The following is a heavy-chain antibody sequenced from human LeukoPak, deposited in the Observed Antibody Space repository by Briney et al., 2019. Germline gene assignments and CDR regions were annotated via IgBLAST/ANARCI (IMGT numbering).Heavy chain of an antibody. CDR2: MNPNSGIT. D-gene: IGHD2-2*01. Sequence: ASVKVSCKASGYTFTSYDINWVRQATGQGLEWMGWMNPNSGITGYAQKFQGRVTMTRNTSISTAYMELSSLRSEDTALYYCARVRSSASLWSSSVYGIDVWGQGTTVTVSS. CDR3: ARVRSSASLWSSSVYGIDV. V-gene: IGHV1-8*01. CDR1: GYTFTSYD. J-gene: IGHJ6*02.